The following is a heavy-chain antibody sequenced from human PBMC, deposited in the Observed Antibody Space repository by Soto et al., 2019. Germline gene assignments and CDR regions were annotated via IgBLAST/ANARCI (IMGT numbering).Heavy chain of an antibody. J-gene: IGHJ6*02. V-gene: IGHV3-48*02. CDR1: GFTFSSHA. CDR2: ISSTSSTK. Sequence: EVQLVESGGGLVQPGGSLRLSCAGSGFTFSSHAMTWVRQAPGKGLEWVSFISSTSSTKDYADSVKGRFTISRDNAKNSVYLKMNSLRDGDTAVYYCARRITMVRGPYYYYGMDVWGQGTTVTVSS. CDR3: ARRITMVRGPYYYYGMDV. D-gene: IGHD3-10*01.